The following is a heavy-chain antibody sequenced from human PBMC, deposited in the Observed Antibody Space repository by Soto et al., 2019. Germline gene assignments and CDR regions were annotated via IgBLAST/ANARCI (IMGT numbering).Heavy chain of an antibody. CDR3: ARAYDSSGYYFDY. CDR1: GGSISSYY. J-gene: IGHJ4*02. Sequence: SETLSLTCTVSGGSISSYYWSWIRQPPGKGLEWIGYIYYSGSTNYNPSLKSRVTISVDTSKNQFSLKLSSVTAADTAVYYCARAYDSSGYYFDYWGQGTLVTVSS. D-gene: IGHD3-22*01. V-gene: IGHV4-59*01. CDR2: IYYSGST.